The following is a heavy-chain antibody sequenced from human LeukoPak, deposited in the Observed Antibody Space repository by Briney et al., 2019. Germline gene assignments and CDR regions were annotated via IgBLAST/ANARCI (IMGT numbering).Heavy chain of an antibody. CDR2: ISGSGGST. CDR3: AEALSYYGSGSYYPFDY. D-gene: IGHD3-10*01. J-gene: IGHJ4*02. CDR1: GFTFSSYA. V-gene: IGHV3-23*01. Sequence: GGSLRLSCAASGFTFSSYAMSWVRQAPGKGLEWVSAISGSGGSTYYADSVKGRFTISRDNSKNTLYLQMNSLRAEDTAVYYCAEALSYYGSGSYYPFDYWGQGTLVTVSS.